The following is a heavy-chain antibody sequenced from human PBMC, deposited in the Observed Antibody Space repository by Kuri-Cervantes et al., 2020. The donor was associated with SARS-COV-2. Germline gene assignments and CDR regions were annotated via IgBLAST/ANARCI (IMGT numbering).Heavy chain of an antibody. CDR3: ARDGSGSYFITHYYGMDV. V-gene: IGHV4-30-2*01. CDR1: GGSISSGGYS. D-gene: IGHD3-10*01. J-gene: IGHJ6*02. CDR2: IYHSGST. Sequence: SETLSLTCAVSGGSISSGGYSWSWIRQPPGKGLEWIGYIYHSGSTYYNPSLKSRVTISVDRSKNQFSLKLSSVTAADTAVYYCARDGSGSYFITHYYGMDVWGQGTTVTVSS.